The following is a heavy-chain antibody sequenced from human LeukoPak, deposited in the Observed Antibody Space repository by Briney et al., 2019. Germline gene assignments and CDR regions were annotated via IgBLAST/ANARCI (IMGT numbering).Heavy chain of an antibody. Sequence: SGGSLRLSCAASGFTFSSYAMSWVRQAPGKGLEWVSAISGSGGSTYYADSVKGRFTISRDNSKNTLYLQMNSLRAEDTAVYYCANDPLFFYYGMDVWGQGTTVTVSS. V-gene: IGHV3-23*01. CDR3: ANDPLFFYYGMDV. J-gene: IGHJ6*02. CDR1: GFTFSSYA. CDR2: ISGSGGST. D-gene: IGHD3-10*01.